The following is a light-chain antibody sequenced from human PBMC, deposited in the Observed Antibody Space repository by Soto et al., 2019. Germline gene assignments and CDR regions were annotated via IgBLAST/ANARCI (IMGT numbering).Light chain of an antibody. CDR3: NSYTSNTTPV. Sequence: QSALTQPASVSGSPGQSITISCTGTSSEVGAYNYVSWYQQHPGKAPKLMIYEVSHRPSGVSNRFSGSKSGNTASLTISGIQAEDEADYYCNSYTSNTTPVFGGGTKVTVL. J-gene: IGLJ2*01. CDR2: EVS. V-gene: IGLV2-14*01. CDR1: SSEVGAYNY.